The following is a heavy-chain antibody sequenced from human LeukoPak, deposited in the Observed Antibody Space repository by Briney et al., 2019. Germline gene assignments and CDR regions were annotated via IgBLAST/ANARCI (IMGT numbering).Heavy chain of an antibody. D-gene: IGHD5-18*01. J-gene: IGHJ4*02. Sequence: GGSLRLSCAASGFTFSSYAMSWVRQAPGKGLEWVSAISGSGGSTYYADSVKGRFTISRDNSKNTLYLQMNSLRAEDTAVYYCANNLVWGYSYGIAVDYWGQGTLVTVSS. CDR3: ANNLVWGYSYGIAVDY. CDR2: ISGSGGST. V-gene: IGHV3-23*01. CDR1: GFTFSSYA.